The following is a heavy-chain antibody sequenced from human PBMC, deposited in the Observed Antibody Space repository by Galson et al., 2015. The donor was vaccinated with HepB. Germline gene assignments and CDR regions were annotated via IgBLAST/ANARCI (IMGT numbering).Heavy chain of an antibody. CDR2: LNPGDSDI. Sequence: QSGAEVKKPGESLKISCKTSGYSFTNYWIGWVRQTPGKGLEWMGILNPGDSDIRYSPSFQGQVTISADKSVSTAYLQWSSLKASDTAMYYCARRVGATIVDYWGQGTLVTVSS. CDR1: GYSFTNYW. CDR3: ARRVGATIVDY. J-gene: IGHJ4*02. V-gene: IGHV5-51*01. D-gene: IGHD1-26*01.